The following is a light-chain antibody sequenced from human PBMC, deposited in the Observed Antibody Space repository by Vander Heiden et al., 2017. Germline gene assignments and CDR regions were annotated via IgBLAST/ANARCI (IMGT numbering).Light chain of an antibody. CDR2: DAS. CDR3: QQNRT. J-gene: IGKJ1*01. CDR1: QSVSSHY. Sequence: EIVLTQSPGTLSLSPRERATLSCRVSQSVSSHYLAWYQKKPGQAPRLLMYDASSRATGISDRFSGSGSGTDFTLTIAGLEPEDFAVYYCQQNRTFGQGTKVEIK. V-gene: IGKV3-20*01.